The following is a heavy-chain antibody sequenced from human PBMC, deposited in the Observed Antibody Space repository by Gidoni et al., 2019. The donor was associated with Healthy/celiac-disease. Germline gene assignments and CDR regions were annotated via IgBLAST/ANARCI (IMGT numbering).Heavy chain of an antibody. CDR2: IYHSGGT. CDR3: ARVLLGYCSGGSCYSLVSAGFDP. D-gene: IGHD2-15*01. Sequence: QVQLQESGPGLVKPSGTLSLTCAVSGGSISSSNWWRLVRQPPGTGLAWIWEIYHSGGTNNNPTLKSRVTISVDKSKNQFSLKLSCVTAADTAVYYCARVLLGYCSGGSCYSLVSAGFDPWGQGTLVTVSS. J-gene: IGHJ5*02. CDR1: GGSISSSNW. V-gene: IGHV4-4*02.